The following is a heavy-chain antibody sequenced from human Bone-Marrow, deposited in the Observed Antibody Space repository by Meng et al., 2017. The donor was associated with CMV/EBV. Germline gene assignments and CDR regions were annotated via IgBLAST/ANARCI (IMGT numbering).Heavy chain of an antibody. V-gene: IGHV1-46*01. D-gene: IGHD2-15*01. J-gene: IGHJ4*02. CDR2: INPSGDTT. Sequence: ASVKVSCKASGYTFTSSYTHWVRQAPGQGLEWMGVINPSGDTTTYAQKFQGRVTMTRDTSTSTVYMELSSMRSDDSAVYHCASERSGTGYFAYWGQGTLVTVSS. CDR1: GYTFTSSY. CDR3: ASERSGTGYFAY.